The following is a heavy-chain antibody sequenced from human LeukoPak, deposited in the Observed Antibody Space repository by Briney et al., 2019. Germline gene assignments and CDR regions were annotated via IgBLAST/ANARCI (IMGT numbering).Heavy chain of an antibody. Sequence: ASVTVSCKVSGYTFTGYYLHWVRQAPGQGLEWMGWINCNSGGTNYAQKFQGRVTMTRDTSSNTVYMDLSRLTFDDTAVYYCARDAVTVLTPFFEFWAQGTLVTVSS. CDR1: GYTFTGYY. CDR2: INCNSGGT. D-gene: IGHD4-23*01. J-gene: IGHJ4*02. V-gene: IGHV1-2*02. CDR3: ARDAVTVLTPFFEF.